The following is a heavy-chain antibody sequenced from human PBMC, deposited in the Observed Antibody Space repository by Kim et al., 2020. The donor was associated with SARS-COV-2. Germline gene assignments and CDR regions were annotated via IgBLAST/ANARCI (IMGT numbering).Heavy chain of an antibody. Sequence: SETLSLTCTVSGAPISSYYWVWVRQPPGKGLGWMATFFRSGSTSSNPSLKSRVTISADTSNHQFSLQLSSVTAADTAVYYCASWDYSDNAGLVHWGQGTLVTVSS. CDR2: FFRSGST. V-gene: IGHV4-59*13. CDR3: ASWDYSDNAGLVH. D-gene: IGHD4-4*01. CDR1: GAPISSYY. J-gene: IGHJ4*02.